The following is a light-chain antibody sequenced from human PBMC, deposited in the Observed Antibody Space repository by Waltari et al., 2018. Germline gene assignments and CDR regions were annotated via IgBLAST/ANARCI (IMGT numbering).Light chain of an antibody. V-gene: IGKV4-1*01. J-gene: IGKJ2*01. CDR3: QQYYIAQYT. Sequence: DIVMTQSPDSLTVSLGERAPINPKSRQSVLFSSDNKNYLAWYHQQPGQPPKLLIYWASTRESVVPDRFSGSGSGTDFTLTISSLQAEDVAVYFCQQYYIAQYTFGQGTKLEIK. CDR2: WAS. CDR1: QSVLFSSDNKNY.